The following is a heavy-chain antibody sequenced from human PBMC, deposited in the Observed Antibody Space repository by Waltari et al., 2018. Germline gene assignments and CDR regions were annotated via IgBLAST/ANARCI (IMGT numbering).Heavy chain of an antibody. CDR2: IIPIFGTA. CDR3: ASSRVGYCSCGSCYPFDI. D-gene: IGHD2-15*01. CDR1: GGTFSSYA. J-gene: IGHJ3*02. Sequence: QVQLVQSGAEVKKPGSSVKVSCKASGGTFSSYAISWVRQAPGQGLEWMGGIIPIFGTANYATKFHSGVTTTADESTITAYLEPGSQTAEDTAVYYCASSRVGYCSCGSCYPFDIWGQGTMVTVSS. V-gene: IGHV1-69*13.